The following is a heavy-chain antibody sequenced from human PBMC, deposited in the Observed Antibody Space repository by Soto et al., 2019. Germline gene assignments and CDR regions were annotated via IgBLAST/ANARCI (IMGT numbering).Heavy chain of an antibody. CDR3: ARVIIESIAAAGSGNRYYYYGMDV. V-gene: IGHV4-31*03. D-gene: IGHD6-13*01. J-gene: IGHJ6*02. CDR1: CGSISSGGYY. CDR2: IYYSGST. Sequence: SETLSLTCTVSCGSISSGGYYWSWIRQHPGKGLEWIGYIYYSGSTYYNPSLKSRVTISVDTSKNQFSLKLSSVTAADTAVYNCARVIIESIAAAGSGNRYYYYGMDVWGQGTTVTVSS.